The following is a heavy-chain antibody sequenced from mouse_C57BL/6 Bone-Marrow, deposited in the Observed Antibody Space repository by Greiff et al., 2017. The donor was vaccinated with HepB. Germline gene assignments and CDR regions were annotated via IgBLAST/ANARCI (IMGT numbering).Heavy chain of an antibody. Sequence: EVQLVESGGGLVKPGGSLKLSCAASGFTFSSYAMSWVRQTPEKRLEWVATISDGGSYTYYPDNVKGRFTISRDNAKNNLYLQMSHLKSEDTAMYYCARDQCLLAFDVWGTGTTVTVSS. V-gene: IGHV5-4*01. CDR2: ISDGGSYT. CDR3: ARDQCLLAFDV. J-gene: IGHJ1*03. D-gene: IGHD6-1*01. CDR1: GFTFSSYA.